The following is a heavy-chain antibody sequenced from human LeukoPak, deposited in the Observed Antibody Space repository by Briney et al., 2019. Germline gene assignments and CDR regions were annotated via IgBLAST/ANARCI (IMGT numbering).Heavy chain of an antibody. Sequence: SETLSLTCSVSGVAISDYFWSWIRQPAGRDLEWIGRVSTTGSTYFNPSLQSRVRMSVDSSKTHFSLRLSSVTAADTAVYYCARSPSTIGWNWGYYFDFWGQGHLVTVSS. V-gene: IGHV4-4*07. CDR3: ARSPSTIGWNWGYYFDF. CDR1: GVAISDYF. CDR2: VSTTGST. J-gene: IGHJ4*02. D-gene: IGHD1-7*01.